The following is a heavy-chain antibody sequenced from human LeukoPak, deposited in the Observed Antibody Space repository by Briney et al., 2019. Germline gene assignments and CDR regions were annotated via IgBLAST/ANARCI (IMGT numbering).Heavy chain of an antibody. CDR2: IYDGGST. J-gene: IGHJ4*02. Sequence: GGSLRLSCAASGFTVSSNYMSWVRQAPGKGLEWVSVIYDGGSTYYADSVKGRFTISRDNSKNTLYLQMNSLRAEGTAVYYCARDQYYDSSGYYWSDCWGQGTLVTVSS. CDR3: ARDQYYDSSGYYWSDC. CDR1: GFTVSSNY. D-gene: IGHD3-22*01. V-gene: IGHV3-66*01.